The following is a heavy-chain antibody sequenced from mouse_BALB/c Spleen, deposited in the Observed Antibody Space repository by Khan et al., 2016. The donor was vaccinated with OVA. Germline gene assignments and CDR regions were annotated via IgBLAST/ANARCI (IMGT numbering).Heavy chain of an antibody. D-gene: IGHD1-1*01. CDR3: ARIYRSDFDY. J-gene: IGHJ2*01. CDR2: INPHIGET. Sequence: VHLKQSGPELVKPGASVKISCKASGYSFTGYFMNWVMQSHGKSLEWIGRINPHIGETFYNQKFKGKATLTVDESSSTAHMELRSLASEDSAVYYCARIYRSDFDYWGQGTTLTVSS. CDR1: GYSFTGYF. V-gene: IGHV1-20*02.